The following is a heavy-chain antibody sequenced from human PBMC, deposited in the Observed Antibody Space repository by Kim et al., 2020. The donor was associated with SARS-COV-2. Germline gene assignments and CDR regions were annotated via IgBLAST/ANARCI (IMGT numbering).Heavy chain of an antibody. J-gene: IGHJ3*02. Sequence: YLADAVTGRLTISRDNSKNTLYLQMNSLRAEDTAVYYCGTSSSPDDAFDIWGQGTMVTVSS. CDR3: GTSSSPDDAFDI. D-gene: IGHD6-6*01. V-gene: IGHV3-30*07.